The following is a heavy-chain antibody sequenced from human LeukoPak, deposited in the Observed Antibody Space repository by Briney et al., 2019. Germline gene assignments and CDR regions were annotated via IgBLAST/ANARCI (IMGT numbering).Heavy chain of an antibody. Sequence: GGSLRLSCAESGFTLCSYGQQWVRQAPGKGLEWVAAIWNDGSEKYYADSVKGRFTISRDNSKNTLYLQMNSLRAEDTAVYYCAKDHYSSVWYFDYWGQGTLVTVSS. CDR2: IWNDGSEK. CDR1: GFTLCSYG. J-gene: IGHJ4*02. CDR3: AKDHYSSVWYFDY. D-gene: IGHD6-19*01. V-gene: IGHV3-30*02.